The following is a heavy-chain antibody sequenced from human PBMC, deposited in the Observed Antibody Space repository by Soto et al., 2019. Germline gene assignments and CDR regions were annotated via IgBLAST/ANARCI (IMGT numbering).Heavy chain of an antibody. D-gene: IGHD3-3*01. CDR2: INANSDST. V-gene: IGHV1-18*04. CDR3: ARIYDFWSGYPYMDV. CDR1: GYTFTNYY. Sequence: ASVKVSCKASGYTFTNYYMHWVRQAPGQGLEWMGRINANSDSTNYAQKLQGRVTMTTDTSTSTAYMELRSLRSDDTAVYYCARIYDFWSGYPYMDVWGKGTTVTVSS. J-gene: IGHJ6*03.